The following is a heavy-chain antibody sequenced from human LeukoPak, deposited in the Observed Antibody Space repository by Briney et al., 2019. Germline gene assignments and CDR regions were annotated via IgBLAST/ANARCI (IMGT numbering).Heavy chain of an antibody. J-gene: IGHJ4*02. CDR2: INGDGSST. CDR3: ARAGRYYDHFDY. D-gene: IGHD3-22*01. V-gene: IGHV3-74*01. CDR1: GFTFSSYW. Sequence: EGSLRLSCAASGFTFSSYWMHWVRQAPGKGLVWVSRINGDGSSTSYADSVKGRFTISRDNAKNTLYLQMNSLRAEDTAVYYCARAGRYYDHFDYWGQGTLVTVSS.